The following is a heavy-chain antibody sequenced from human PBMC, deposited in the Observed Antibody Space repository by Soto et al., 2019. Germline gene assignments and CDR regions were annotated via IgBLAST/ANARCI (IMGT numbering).Heavy chain of an antibody. V-gene: IGHV5-51*01. D-gene: IGHD6-13*01. CDR2: IYPGDSDT. J-gene: IGHJ6*02. CDR1: GYSFTSYW. CDR3: ARGDRAEFGTKSTGFSDYYGMDV. Sequence: HGESLKISCKGSGYSFTSYWIGWVRQMPGKGLEWMGIIYPGDSDTRYSPSFQGQVTISADKSISTAYLQWSSLKASDTAMYYCARGDRAEFGTKSTGFSDYYGMDVWGQGTTVTVSS.